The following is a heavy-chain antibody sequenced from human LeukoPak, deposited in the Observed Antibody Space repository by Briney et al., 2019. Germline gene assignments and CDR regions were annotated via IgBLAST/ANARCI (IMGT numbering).Heavy chain of an antibody. CDR1: GFTFHTYW. CDR3: ARERPYYFDY. V-gene: IGHV3-7*01. CDR2: INQDGSQK. J-gene: IGHJ4*02. Sequence: GGSLRLSCAASGFTFHTYWMTWVRQAPGKGLEWVANINQDGSQKYYVDSVKGRFTISRDNAENSLSLQMNSLRAEDTAIYHCARERPYYFDYWGQGTLVTVSS.